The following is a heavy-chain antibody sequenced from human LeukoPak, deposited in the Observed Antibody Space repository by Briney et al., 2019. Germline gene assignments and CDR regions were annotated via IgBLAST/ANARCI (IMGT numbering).Heavy chain of an antibody. CDR3: ARGRAGYGFFYYFDY. CDR2: INHSGST. CDR1: GGSFSGYY. Sequence: SETLSLTCAVYGGSFSGYYWSWIRQPPGKGLEWIGEINHSGSTNYNPSLKSRVTISEDTSKNQFSLKLSSVTAADTAVYYCARGRAGYGFFYYFDYWGQGTLVTVSS. D-gene: IGHD5-24*01. V-gene: IGHV4-34*01. J-gene: IGHJ4*02.